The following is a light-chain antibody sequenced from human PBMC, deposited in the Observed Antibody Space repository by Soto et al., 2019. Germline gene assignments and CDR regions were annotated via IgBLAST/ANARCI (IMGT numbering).Light chain of an antibody. CDR3: QQSYSTLIT. J-gene: IGKJ5*01. CDR2: AAS. V-gene: IGKV1-39*01. CDR1: QSISSY. Sequence: IHMARLSPPPCAYVGDRVTITCRASQSISSYLNWYQQKPGKAPKLLIYAASSLQSGVPSRFSGSGSGTDFTLTISSLQPEDFATYYCQQSYSTLITFGQGTRLEIK.